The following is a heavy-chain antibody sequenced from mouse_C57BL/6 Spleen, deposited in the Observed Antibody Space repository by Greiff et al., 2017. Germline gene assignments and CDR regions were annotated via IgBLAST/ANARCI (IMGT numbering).Heavy chain of an antibody. V-gene: IGHV14-4*01. D-gene: IGHD3-3*01. J-gene: IGHJ2*01. CDR2: IDPENGDT. Sequence: LKQSGAELVRPGASVKLSCTASGFNIKDDYMHWVKQRPEQGLEWIGWIDPENGDTEYASKFQGKATITADTSSNTAYLQLSSLTSEDTAVYYCTTGDGSFDYWGQGTTLTVSS. CDR3: TTGDGSFDY. CDR1: GFNIKDDY.